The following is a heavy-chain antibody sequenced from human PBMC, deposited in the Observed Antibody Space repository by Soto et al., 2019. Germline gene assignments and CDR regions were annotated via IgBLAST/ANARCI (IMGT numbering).Heavy chain of an antibody. CDR2: IYRSGST. D-gene: IGHD3-22*01. Sequence: SETLSLTCTVSGGSIRNGNYYWSWIRQTPGKGLEWIGYIYRSGSTFYNPSLKSRVTILVDTSKNQFSLKLSSVTAADTAVYYCARADDYFDSSGYQHDAFDIWGQGTKVT. J-gene: IGHJ3*02. CDR1: GGSIRNGNYY. V-gene: IGHV4-30-4*01. CDR3: ARADDYFDSSGYQHDAFDI.